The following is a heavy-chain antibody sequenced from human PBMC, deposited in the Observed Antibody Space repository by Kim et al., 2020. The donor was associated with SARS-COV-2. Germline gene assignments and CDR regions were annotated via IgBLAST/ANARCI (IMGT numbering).Heavy chain of an antibody. CDR1: GGTFSSYA. Sequence: SVKVSCKASGGTFSSYAISWVRQAPGQGLEWMGRIIPILGIANSAQKFQGRVTITADKSTSTAYMEQSSLRSEDTAVYYCARDGLGTGVIFDYWGQGTLVTVSS. CDR3: ARDGLGTGVIFDY. J-gene: IGHJ4*02. D-gene: IGHD3-10*01. V-gene: IGHV1-69*04. CDR2: IIPILGIA.